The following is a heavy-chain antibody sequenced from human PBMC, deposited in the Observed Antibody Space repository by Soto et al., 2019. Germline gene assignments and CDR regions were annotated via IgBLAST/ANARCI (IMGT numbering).Heavy chain of an antibody. CDR3: AKDYYYYGSGSDAFDL. J-gene: IGHJ3*01. Sequence: QVQLVESGGGVVQPGRSLRLSCAASGFTFSSYGMHWVRQAPGKGLEWVAVISYDGSNKYYADSVKGRFTISRDNSKNTLYLQMNSLRAEDTAVYYCAKDYYYYGSGSDAFDLWGQGTMVTVSS. CDR2: ISYDGSNK. CDR1: GFTFSSYG. V-gene: IGHV3-30*18. D-gene: IGHD3-10*01.